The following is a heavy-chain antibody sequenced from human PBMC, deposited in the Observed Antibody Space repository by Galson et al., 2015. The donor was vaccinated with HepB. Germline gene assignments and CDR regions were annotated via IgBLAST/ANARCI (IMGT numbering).Heavy chain of an antibody. CDR2: INPNSGGT. Sequence: SVKVSCKASGYAFTGYYMHWVRQAPGQGLEWMGWINPNSGGTNYAQKFQGRVTMTRDTSISTAYMELSRLRSDDTAVYYCAREGIVVVPAGEYYYGMDVWGQGTTVTVSS. J-gene: IGHJ6*02. V-gene: IGHV1-2*02. CDR3: AREGIVVVPAGEYYYGMDV. CDR1: GYAFTGYY. D-gene: IGHD2-2*01.